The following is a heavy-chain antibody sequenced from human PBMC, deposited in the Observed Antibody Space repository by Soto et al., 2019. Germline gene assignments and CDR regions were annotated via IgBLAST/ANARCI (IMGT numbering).Heavy chain of an antibody. CDR2: INHSGST. V-gene: IGHV4-34*01. CDR1: GGSFSGYY. CDR3: ARLRVTMVRGVIAPLPQTPDYYYYMDF. D-gene: IGHD3-10*01. Sequence: SETLSLTCAVYGGSFSGYYWSWIRQPPGKGLGWIGEINHSGSTNYNPSLKSRVTISVDTSKNQFSLKLSSVTAADTAVYYCARLRVTMVRGVIAPLPQTPDYYYYMDFWGKGSSVIGSS. J-gene: IGHJ6*03.